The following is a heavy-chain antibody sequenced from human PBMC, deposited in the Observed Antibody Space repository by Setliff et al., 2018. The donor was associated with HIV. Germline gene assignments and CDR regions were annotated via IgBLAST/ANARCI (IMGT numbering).Heavy chain of an antibody. D-gene: IGHD6-13*01. CDR2: IYYSGST. Sequence: SETLSLTCTVSGGSISSYYWSWIRQHPGKGLEWIGYIYYSGSTYYNPSLKSRVTISVDTSKNQFSLKLTSVTAADTAVYYCARGGMGSSTDYYYYMDVWGKGTTVTVSS. CDR1: GGSISSYY. J-gene: IGHJ6*03. V-gene: IGHV4-59*08. CDR3: ARGGMGSSTDYYYYMDV.